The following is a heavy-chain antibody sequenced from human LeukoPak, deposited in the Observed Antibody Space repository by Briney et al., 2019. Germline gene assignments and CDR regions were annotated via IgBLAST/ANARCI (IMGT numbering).Heavy chain of an antibody. J-gene: IGHJ4*02. CDR2: INHSGST. D-gene: IGHD6-19*01. Sequence: SWIRQPPGKGLEWIGEINHSGSTNYNPSLKSRVTISVDTSKNQFSLKLSSVTAADTAVYYCARRVFRRSSGWLSAYYFDYWGQGTLVTVSS. CDR3: ARRVFRRSSGWLSAYYFDY. V-gene: IGHV4-34*01.